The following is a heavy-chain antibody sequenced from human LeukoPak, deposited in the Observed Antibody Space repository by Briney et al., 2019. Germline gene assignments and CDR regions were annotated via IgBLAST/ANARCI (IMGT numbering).Heavy chain of an antibody. V-gene: IGHV5-51*01. J-gene: IGHJ4*02. CDR2: IYPGDSDT. Sequence: GESLKISCKGSGYGFTSYWIGWVRQLPGKGLEWMGIIYPGDSDTRYSPSFEGQVTISGDKSISTAYLQWSSLKASDTAMYYCARSSEMATIIHWGQGTLVTVSS. CDR1: GYGFTSYW. D-gene: IGHD5-24*01. CDR3: ARSSEMATIIH.